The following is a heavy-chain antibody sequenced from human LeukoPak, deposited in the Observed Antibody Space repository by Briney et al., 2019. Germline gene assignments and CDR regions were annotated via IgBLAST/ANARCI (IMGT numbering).Heavy chain of an antibody. Sequence: PGRSLRLSCAASGFTFSGYGMHWVRQAPGKGLEWVAVISYDGSHKYYVDSVKGRSTISRDNSENALYLQMNSLRGEDTAVYYCATAWGDSSGWYVGDYWGQGTLVTVSS. CDR3: ATAWGDSSGWYVGDY. V-gene: IGHV3-30*03. CDR2: ISYDGSHK. CDR1: GFTFSGYG. J-gene: IGHJ4*02. D-gene: IGHD6-19*01.